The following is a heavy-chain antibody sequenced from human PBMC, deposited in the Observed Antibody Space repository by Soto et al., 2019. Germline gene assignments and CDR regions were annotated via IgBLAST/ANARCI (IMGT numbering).Heavy chain of an antibody. CDR2: INHSGST. Sequence: SETLSLTCAVYGGSFSGYYWSWIRQPPGKGLEWIGEINHSGSTNYNPSLKSRVTISVDTSKNQFSLKLSSVTAADTAVYYCASTAGGYYYGMDVWGQGTTVTVSS. D-gene: IGHD6-13*01. J-gene: IGHJ6*02. CDR1: GGSFSGYY. CDR3: ASTAGGYYYGMDV. V-gene: IGHV4-34*01.